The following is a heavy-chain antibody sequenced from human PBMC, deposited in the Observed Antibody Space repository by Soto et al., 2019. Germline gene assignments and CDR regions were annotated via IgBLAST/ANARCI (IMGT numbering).Heavy chain of an antibody. Sequence: EVQLVESGGGLVQPGGSLRLSCAASGFTFSSYSMNWVRQAQGKGLEWVSYISSSSSTIYYVDSVKGIFTISRDNAKNSLYLQMNSLRDEDTAVYYCACKNSYDSSGYYFWGQGTLVTVSS. CDR3: ACKNSYDSSGYYF. V-gene: IGHV3-48*02. D-gene: IGHD3-22*01. CDR1: GFTFSSYS. CDR2: ISSSSSTI. J-gene: IGHJ4*02.